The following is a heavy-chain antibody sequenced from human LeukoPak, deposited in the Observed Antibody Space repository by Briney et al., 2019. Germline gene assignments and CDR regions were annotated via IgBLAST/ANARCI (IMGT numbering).Heavy chain of an antibody. CDR2: LYYSGST. CDR3: AKNGRVGAPNWFDP. V-gene: IGHV4-39*07. D-gene: IGHD1-26*01. CDR1: GGSISSSTYY. Sequence: SETLSLTCTVSGGSISSSTYYWGWIRQPPGKGLEWIGSLYYSGSTYYNPSLKSRVTVSVDTSKNQLSLKLSSVTAADTAVYYCAKNGRVGAPNWFDPWGQGTLVTVSS. J-gene: IGHJ5*02.